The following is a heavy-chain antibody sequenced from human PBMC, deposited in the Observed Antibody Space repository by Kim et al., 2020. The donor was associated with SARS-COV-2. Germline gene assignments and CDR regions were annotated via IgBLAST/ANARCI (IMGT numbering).Heavy chain of an antibody. D-gene: IGHD2-21*02. CDR2: IYYSGST. Sequence: SETLSLTCTVSGGSISSGGYYWSWIRQHPGKGLEWIGYIYYSGSTYYNPSLKSRVTISVDTSKNQFSLKLISVTAADTAVYYCARVPPAYCGGDGYAHDYWGQGTLVTVSS. CDR3: ARVPPAYCGGDGYAHDY. J-gene: IGHJ4*02. CDR1: GGSISSGGYY. V-gene: IGHV4-31*03.